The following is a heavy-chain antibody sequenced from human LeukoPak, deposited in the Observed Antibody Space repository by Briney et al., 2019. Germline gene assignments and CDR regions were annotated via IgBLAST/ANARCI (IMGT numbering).Heavy chain of an antibody. CDR1: GFTLSDYY. J-gene: IGHJ4*02. CDR3: ARGSYTVTTFVHC. CDR2: ISYDGSNK. D-gene: IGHD4-17*01. Sequence: GGSLRLSCATSGFTLSDYYMNWVRQAPGKGLEWVAVISYDGSNKYYADSVKGRFTISGDNSENTLYLQMNSLRAEDTAVYYCARGSYTVTTFVHCWGQGTLVTVSS. V-gene: IGHV3-30-3*01.